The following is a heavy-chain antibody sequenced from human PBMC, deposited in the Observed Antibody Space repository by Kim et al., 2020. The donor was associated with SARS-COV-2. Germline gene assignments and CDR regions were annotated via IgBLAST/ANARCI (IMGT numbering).Heavy chain of an antibody. J-gene: IGHJ4*02. CDR2: ISSSSSTI. Sequence: GGSLRLSCAASGFTFSSYSMNWVRQAPGKGLEWVSYISSSSSTIYYADSMKGRFTISRDNAKNSLYLQMNSLRDEDTAVYYCARGPRVVNRGRVFDYWGQGTLVTVSS. CDR3: ARGPRVVNRGRVFDY. CDR1: GFTFSSYS. V-gene: IGHV3-48*02. D-gene: IGHD3-3*01.